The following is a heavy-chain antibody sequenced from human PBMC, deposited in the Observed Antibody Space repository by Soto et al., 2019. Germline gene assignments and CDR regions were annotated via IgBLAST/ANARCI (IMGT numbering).Heavy chain of an antibody. Sequence: ASVKVSCKASGYTFTGYYMHWVRQAPGQGLEWMGWINPNSGGTNYAQKFQGWVTMTRDTSISTAYMELSRLRSDDTAVYYCARAPIVATTSIDYWGQGTLVTVSS. V-gene: IGHV1-2*04. CDR3: ARAPIVATTSIDY. J-gene: IGHJ4*02. D-gene: IGHD5-12*01. CDR2: INPNSGGT. CDR1: GYTFTGYY.